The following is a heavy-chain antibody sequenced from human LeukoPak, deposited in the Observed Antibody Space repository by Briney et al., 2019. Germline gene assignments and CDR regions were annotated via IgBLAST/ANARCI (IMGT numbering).Heavy chain of an antibody. D-gene: IGHD3-3*01. J-gene: IGHJ4*02. V-gene: IGHV4-34*01. CDR2: INHSGST. CDR3: ARGRGWSAYYFDY. Sequence: SETLSLTCAVYGGSFSGYYWSWIRQPPGKGLEWIGEINHSGSTNYNPSLKSRVTISVDTSNNQVPLKPSSVTAAGTAVYYCARGRGWSAYYFDYWGQGTLVTVSS. CDR1: GGSFSGYY.